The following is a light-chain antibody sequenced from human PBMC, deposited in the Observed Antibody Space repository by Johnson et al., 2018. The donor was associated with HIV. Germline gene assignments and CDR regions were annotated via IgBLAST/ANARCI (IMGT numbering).Light chain of an antibody. CDR3: GTWDSSLSAYV. V-gene: IGLV1-51*02. CDR2: ENY. Sequence: QSILTQPPSVSAAPGQKVTISCSGSSSNIGNNFVSWYQEFPGAAPKLLIYENYKRPSGIPDRFSGSKSGTSATLGITGLQTGDEADYYCGTWDSSLSAYVFGTVTKVAVL. CDR1: SSNIGNNF. J-gene: IGLJ1*01.